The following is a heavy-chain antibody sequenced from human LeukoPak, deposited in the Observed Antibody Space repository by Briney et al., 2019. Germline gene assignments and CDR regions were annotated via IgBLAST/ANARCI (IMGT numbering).Heavy chain of an antibody. J-gene: IGHJ4*02. V-gene: IGHV3-49*04. CDR1: GFTFGEYA. CDR3: SRAQTEVGAKYYFDY. CDR2: IRSKGHSSTP. Sequence: PGRSLRLSCTAPGFTFGEYALNWVRQAPGKGLEWVGFIRSKGHSSTPEYAASVEGRFTISRDDSKSIAYLQMNSLKTEDTAVYYCSRAQTEVGAKYYFDYWGQGTLVTVSS. D-gene: IGHD1-26*01.